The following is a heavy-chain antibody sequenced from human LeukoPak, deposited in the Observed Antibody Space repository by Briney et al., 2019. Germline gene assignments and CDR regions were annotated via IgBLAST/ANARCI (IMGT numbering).Heavy chain of an antibody. CDR3: AKDPTTYYDSSGYGRYNWFDP. Sequence: GGSLRLSCAASGFTFSSYAMSWVRQAPGKGLEWVSAISGSGGSTYYADSVKGRFTISRDNSKNTQYLQRNSLRAEDTAVYYCAKDPTTYYDSSGYGRYNWFDPWGQGTLVTVSS. V-gene: IGHV3-23*01. D-gene: IGHD3-22*01. J-gene: IGHJ5*02. CDR2: ISGSGGST. CDR1: GFTFSSYA.